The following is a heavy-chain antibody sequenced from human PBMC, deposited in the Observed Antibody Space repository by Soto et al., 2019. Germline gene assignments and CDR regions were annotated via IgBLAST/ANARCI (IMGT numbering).Heavy chain of an antibody. CDR3: AKDIIGNTGIAAAGTWFDP. Sequence: GGSLRLSCAASGFTFDDYAMHWVRQAPGKGLEWVSGISWNSGSIGYADSVKGRFTISRDNAKNSLYLQMNSLRAEDTALYYCAKDIIGNTGIAAAGTWFDPWGQGTLVTVSS. J-gene: IGHJ5*02. V-gene: IGHV3-9*01. CDR2: ISWNSGSI. CDR1: GFTFDDYA. D-gene: IGHD6-13*01.